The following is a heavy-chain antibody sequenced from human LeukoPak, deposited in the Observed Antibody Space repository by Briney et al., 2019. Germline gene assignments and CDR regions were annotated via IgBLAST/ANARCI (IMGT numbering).Heavy chain of an antibody. CDR2: ISSSGTII. V-gene: IGHV3-11*04. D-gene: IGHD3-10*01. J-gene: IGHJ6*02. Sequence: GGSLRLSCAASGFTFSDYYMSWIRQAPGKGLEWLSYISSSGTIIYYADSVKGRFTISRDNSKNTLYLQMNSLRAEDTAVYYCAKTLLWFGELPTAVGMDVWGQGTTVTVSS. CDR1: GFTFSDYY. CDR3: AKTLLWFGELPTAVGMDV.